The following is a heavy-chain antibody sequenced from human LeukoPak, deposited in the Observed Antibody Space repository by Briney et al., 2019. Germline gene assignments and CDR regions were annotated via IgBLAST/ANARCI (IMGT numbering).Heavy chain of an antibody. D-gene: IGHD6-13*01. Sequence: GSLRLSCAASGFSVSSNYMNWVRQAPGRGLEWVSIIFGGGSTYYTDSVKGRFTVSRDTSKNTLHLQMNRLRAEDTAVYYCARGLGTYSSSWYFFYGMDVWGLGTTVTVSS. J-gene: IGHJ6*02. CDR3: ARGLGTYSSSWYFFYGMDV. CDR2: IFGGGST. V-gene: IGHV3-66*01. CDR1: GFSVSSNY.